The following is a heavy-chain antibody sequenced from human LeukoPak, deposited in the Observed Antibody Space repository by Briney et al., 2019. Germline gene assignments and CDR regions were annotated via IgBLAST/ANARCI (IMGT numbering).Heavy chain of an antibody. CDR2: ISGSGGST. D-gene: IGHD3-22*01. V-gene: IGHV3-23*01. CDR1: GFTFSSYA. CDR3: AKDGSYYDSSGYYYEDGDY. Sequence: GGSLRLSCAASGFTFSSYAMSWVRQAPGKGLEWVSAISGSGGSTYYADSVKGRFTISRDNSKNTLYLQMNSLRAEDTAVYYCAKDGSYYDSSGYYYEDGDYWGQGTLVTVSS. J-gene: IGHJ4*02.